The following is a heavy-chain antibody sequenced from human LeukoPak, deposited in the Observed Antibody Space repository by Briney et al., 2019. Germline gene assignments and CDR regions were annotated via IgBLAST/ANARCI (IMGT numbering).Heavy chain of an antibody. Sequence: PGGSLRLSCTASGFTVSNSYMSWVRQAPGKGLGWVSISYSDTNTNYADSVKGRFTISRDTSQNTLSLQMNSLRAEDTAVYYCVRKNRDFNAAFDIWGQGTVVTVSS. J-gene: IGHJ3*02. CDR2: SYSDTNT. CDR3: VRKNRDFNAAFDI. V-gene: IGHV3-53*01. D-gene: IGHD1-14*01. CDR1: GFTVSNSY.